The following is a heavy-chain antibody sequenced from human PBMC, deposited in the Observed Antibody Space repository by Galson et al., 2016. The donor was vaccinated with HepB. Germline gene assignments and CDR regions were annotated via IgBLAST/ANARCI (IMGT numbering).Heavy chain of an antibody. CDR1: GVSGTY. Sequence: SLRLSCAASGVSGTYTRWVRQAPGKGLEWLSVIFPGGGAYYADSVRGRFATSRDDSWDTVYLQMRSLRPEDTAVYYCARGHYGAFLGQGKLVTVSS. CDR3: ARGHYGAF. J-gene: IGHJ4*02. CDR2: IFPGGGA. V-gene: IGHV3-53*01.